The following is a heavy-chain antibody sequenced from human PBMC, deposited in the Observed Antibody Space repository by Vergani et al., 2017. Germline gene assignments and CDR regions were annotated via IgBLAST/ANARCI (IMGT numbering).Heavy chain of an antibody. CDR2: ISSSSSYI. J-gene: IGHJ6*02. CDR1: GFTFSSYS. D-gene: IGHD2-2*01. CDR3: ARYCSSTSCASPYYYYYGMDV. V-gene: IGHV3-21*01. Sequence: EVQLLESGGDLVQPGGSLRLSCAASGFTFSSYSMNWVRQAPGKGLEWVSSISSSSSYIYYADSVKGRFTISRDNAKNSLYLQMNSLRAEDTAVYYCARYCSSTSCASPYYYYYGMDVWGQGTTVTVSS.